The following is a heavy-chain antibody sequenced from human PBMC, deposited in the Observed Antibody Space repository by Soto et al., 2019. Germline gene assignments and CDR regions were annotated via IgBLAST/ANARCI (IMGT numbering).Heavy chain of an antibody. CDR3: AREIRSGYYKYWYFDL. CDR1: GYTFTDYY. D-gene: IGHD3-3*01. Sequence: QVQLVQSGAEVKKPGASVKVSCKASGYTFTDYYMHWVRQAPGQGLEWMGWINPNSGGTKYAQKFQAWVTMTADTSISTAYLELSRLRSDHTAVYYCAREIRSGYYKYWYFDLWGRGPLVTVSS. V-gene: IGHV1-2*04. J-gene: IGHJ2*01. CDR2: INPNSGGT.